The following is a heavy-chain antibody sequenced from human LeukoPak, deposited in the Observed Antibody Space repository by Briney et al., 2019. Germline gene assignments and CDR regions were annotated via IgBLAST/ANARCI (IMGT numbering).Heavy chain of an antibody. V-gene: IGHV1-18*01. CDR3: AKAWDYGDRGEIDY. J-gene: IGHJ4*02. CDR2: VIPYNGDT. D-gene: IGHD4-17*01. CDR1: GYTFINYA. Sequence: ASVKVSCKASGYTFINYAIHWVRQAPGQGLECIGWVIPYNGDTKYAQNHQGRVTMTTDTYTTTAHMELRSLTSDDTAVYYCAKAWDYGDRGEIDYWGQGTLVTVSS.